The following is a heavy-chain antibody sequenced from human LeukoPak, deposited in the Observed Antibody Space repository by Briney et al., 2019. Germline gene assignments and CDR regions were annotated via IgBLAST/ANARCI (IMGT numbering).Heavy chain of an antibody. V-gene: IGHV3-74*01. CDR2: INSDGSST. J-gene: IGHJ6*02. CDR3: ARDLPAAIHYYYYYGMDV. D-gene: IGHD2-2*02. Sequence: PGGSLRLSCAASGFTFSSYWMHWVRQAPGKGLVWVSRINSDGSSTSYADSVKGRFTISRDNAKNTLYLQMNSLRAEDTAVYYCARDLPAAIHYYYYYGMDVWGQGTTVTVSS. CDR1: GFTFSSYW.